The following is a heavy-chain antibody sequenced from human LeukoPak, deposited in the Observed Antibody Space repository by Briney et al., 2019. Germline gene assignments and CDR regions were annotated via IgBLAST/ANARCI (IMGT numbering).Heavy chain of an antibody. CDR2: VSYDGSSE. CDR3: AREGPRGNSQFDY. V-gene: IGHV3-30-3*01. Sequence: GGSLRLSCAASGFTFSSYSIHWVRQAPGKGLEWVAVVSYDGSSENYADSVKGRFTISRDNSKNTLYLQMNSLRAEDTAIYYCAREGPRGNSQFDYWGQGTLVTVSS. D-gene: IGHD2/OR15-2a*01. CDR1: GFTFSSYS. J-gene: IGHJ4*02.